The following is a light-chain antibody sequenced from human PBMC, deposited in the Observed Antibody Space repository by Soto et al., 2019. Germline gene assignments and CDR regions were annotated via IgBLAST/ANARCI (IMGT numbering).Light chain of an antibody. CDR2: TNN. J-gene: IGLJ2*01. CDR3: QSYDNGLSSSV. Sequence: QSVLTQSPSVSGAPGQRVTISCTGSSSNIGAGYDVHWYQQLPGTAPKLLIYTNNNRPSGVPDRFSASKSGASASLAITGLQAEDEADYYCQSYDNGLSSSVFGGGTKLTV. V-gene: IGLV1-40*01. CDR1: SSNIGAGYD.